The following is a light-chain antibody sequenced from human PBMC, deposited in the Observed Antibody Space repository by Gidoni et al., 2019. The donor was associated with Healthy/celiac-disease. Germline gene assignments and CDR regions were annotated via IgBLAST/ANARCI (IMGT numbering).Light chain of an antibody. CDR3: QQYNNWPPMYT. CDR1: PSVSSN. V-gene: IGKV3-15*01. J-gene: IGKJ2*01. CDR2: GAS. Sequence: EIVMTQSPATLSVSPGERAILSCRASPSVSSNLAWYQQQPGQAPRPLIYGASTRATGIPARFSGSGSGTEFTLTISSLQSEDFAVYYCQQYNNWPPMYTFGQGTKLEIK.